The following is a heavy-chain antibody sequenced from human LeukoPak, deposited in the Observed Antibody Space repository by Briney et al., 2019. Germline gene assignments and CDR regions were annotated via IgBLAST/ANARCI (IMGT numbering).Heavy chain of an antibody. D-gene: IGHD3-22*01. CDR2: INSDGSST. CDR1: GFTFSSYW. J-gene: IGHJ4*02. V-gene: IGHV3-74*01. Sequence: GGSLRLSCAASGFTFSSYWMDWVRQAPGKGLVWVSRINSDGSSTSYADSVKGRFTISRDNAKNTLYLQMNSLRAEDTAVYYCARSMYYYDSSGYPYTDRYYFDYWGQGTLVTVSS. CDR3: ARSMYYYDSSGYPYTDRYYFDY.